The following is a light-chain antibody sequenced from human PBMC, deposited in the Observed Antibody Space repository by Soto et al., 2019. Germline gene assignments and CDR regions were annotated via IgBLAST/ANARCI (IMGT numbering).Light chain of an antibody. CDR2: GAS. Sequence: EIVLTQSPDTLSLSPGERATLSCRASQSVSSNLAWYQQKPGQAPRLLIYGASSRATGIPDKFSGSGSGTDFTLTIDGLEPEDFAVYYCQQYGYSPITFGQGTRLEI. CDR3: QQYGYSPIT. J-gene: IGKJ5*01. CDR1: QSVSSN. V-gene: IGKV3-20*01.